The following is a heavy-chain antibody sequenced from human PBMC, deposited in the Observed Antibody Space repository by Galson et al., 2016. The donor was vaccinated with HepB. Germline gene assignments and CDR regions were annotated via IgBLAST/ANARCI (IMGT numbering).Heavy chain of an antibody. V-gene: IGHV2-5*01. J-gene: IGHJ5*02. Sequence: PALVKPTQTLTLTCTFSGSSLSTSGVGVGWIRQPPGKALEWLAVIFWNDDKRYRPSLKSRLTIAKDTSKNHVVLTMTNMDPVDTATYNCAHTTFTEGWFDHWGQGNLVTVSS. CDR3: AHTTFTEGWFDH. D-gene: IGHD1-1*01. CDR2: IFWNDDK. CDR1: GSSLSTSGVG.